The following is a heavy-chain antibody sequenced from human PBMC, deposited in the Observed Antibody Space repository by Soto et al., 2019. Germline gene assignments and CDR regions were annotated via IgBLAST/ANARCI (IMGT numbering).Heavy chain of an antibody. V-gene: IGHV4-34*01. CDR1: GGSFSGYY. D-gene: IGHD6-13*01. CDR3: ARGHGGGAIAAAGTGYYGMDV. CDR2: INHSGST. J-gene: IGHJ6*02. Sequence: SETLSLTCAVYGGSFSGYYWSWIRQPPGKGLEWIGEINHSGSTNYNPSLKSRVTISVDTSKNQFSLKLSSVTAADTAVYYCARGHGGGAIAAAGTGYYGMDVWGQGTTVTVSS.